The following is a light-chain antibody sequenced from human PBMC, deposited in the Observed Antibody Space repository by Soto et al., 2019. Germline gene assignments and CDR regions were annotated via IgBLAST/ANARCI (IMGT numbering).Light chain of an antibody. CDR3: QRYGGSPIT. CDR2: GAS. CDR1: QSVSRR. J-gene: IGKJ5*01. V-gene: IGKV3-20*01. Sequence: VLTQSPGTLYLSPGETSTLSCRASQSVSRRLAWYQHRPGQSPRLLISGASMRASGVTVRFSGSGSGTDFTLTISRLEPEDFAVYYCQRYGGSPITFGLGTRLDIK.